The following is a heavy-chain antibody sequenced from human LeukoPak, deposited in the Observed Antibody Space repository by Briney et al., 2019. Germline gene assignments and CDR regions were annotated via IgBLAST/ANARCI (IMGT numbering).Heavy chain of an antibody. CDR1: GGSIRSSSYY. CDR2: MYYRGST. CDR3: ARGIQKRIVVVILDAFDI. J-gene: IGHJ3*02. V-gene: IGHV4-39*01. D-gene: IGHD3-22*01. Sequence: PSETLSLTCTVSGGSIRSSSYYWGWIRQPPGKELEWIGSMYYRGSTYYNPSLKSRVTISVDTSKNQFSLKLRSVTAADTALYYCARGIQKRIVVVILDAFDIWGQGTMVTVSS.